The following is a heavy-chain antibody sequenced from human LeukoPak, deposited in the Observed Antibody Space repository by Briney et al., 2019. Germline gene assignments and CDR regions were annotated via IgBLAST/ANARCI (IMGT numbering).Heavy chain of an antibody. J-gene: IGHJ4*02. CDR3: ARDQAGEGRDY. D-gene: IGHD3-16*01. V-gene: IGHV3-48*01. CDR2: ITSSSTAM. CDR1: GFTFNTYS. Sequence: TGGSLRLSCAASGFTFNTYSMNWFRQAPGKELEWVSYITSSSTAMYYADSVKGRFTISRDNAKNSLYLQMNSLRGEDTAVYYCARDQAGEGRDYWGQGILVTVSS.